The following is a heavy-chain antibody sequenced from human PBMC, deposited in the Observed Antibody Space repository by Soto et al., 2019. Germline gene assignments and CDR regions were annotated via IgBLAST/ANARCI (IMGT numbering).Heavy chain of an antibody. J-gene: IGHJ4*02. CDR1: GFSLTTAGVG. CDR3: AHSRNLITEDAQVGDFDY. D-gene: IGHD3-16*01. CDR2: IYWDDDE. Sequence: QIALKESGPTLVKPPQTLTLTCSFSGFSLTTAGVGVGWVRQPPGEALEWLALIYWDDDERYSPSLKTRLTITKDPSKNQVVLTMTNMAPVDTATYYCAHSRNLITEDAQVGDFDYWGQGTLVTVSS. V-gene: IGHV2-5*02.